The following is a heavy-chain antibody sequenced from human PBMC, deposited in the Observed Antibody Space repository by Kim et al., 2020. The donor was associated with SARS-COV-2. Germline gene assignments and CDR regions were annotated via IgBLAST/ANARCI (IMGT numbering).Heavy chain of an antibody. Sequence: YNPSPKSRVTISVDTSKNQFSLTLNSVTAADTTVYYCARHGRAGWGAFDFWGQGTMVTVSS. J-gene: IGHJ3*01. D-gene: IGHD3-16*01. V-gene: IGHV4-39*01. CDR3: ARHGRAGWGAFDF.